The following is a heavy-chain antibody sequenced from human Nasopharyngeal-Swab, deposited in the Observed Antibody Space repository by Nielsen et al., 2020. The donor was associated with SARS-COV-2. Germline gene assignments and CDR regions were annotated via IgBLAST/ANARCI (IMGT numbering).Heavy chain of an antibody. CDR1: LCTFIQFS. CDR2: IILNLGMT. J-gene: IGHJ4*02. D-gene: IGHD4-17*01. Sequence: SVKVSCKVSLCTFIQFSIRWVRQAPGQGLEWMGGIILNLGMTNYAQKFKDSVIINADESTGTAYMELSSLRSEDTAVYYCATWGIGYGENAHATFDSWGQGTQVTVSS. CDR3: ATWGIGYGENAHATFDS. V-gene: IGHV1-69*10.